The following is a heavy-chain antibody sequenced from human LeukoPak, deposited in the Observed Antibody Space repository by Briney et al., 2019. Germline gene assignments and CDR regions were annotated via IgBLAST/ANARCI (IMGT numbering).Heavy chain of an antibody. CDR3: AREGFSGGYYDY. CDR1: GGSISSNY. CDR2: IYYSGST. Sequence: SETLSLTCTVSGGSISSNYWSWIRQPPGKGLEWIGYIYYSGSTNYNPSLKSRVTISVDTSKNQFSLKLSSVTAADTAVYFCAREGFSGGYYDYWGQGTLVTVSS. D-gene: IGHD1-26*01. J-gene: IGHJ4*02. V-gene: IGHV4-59*01.